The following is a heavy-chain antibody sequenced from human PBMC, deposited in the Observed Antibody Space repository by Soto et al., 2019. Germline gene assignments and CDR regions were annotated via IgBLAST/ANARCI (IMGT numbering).Heavy chain of an antibody. V-gene: IGHV3-7*01. D-gene: IGHD3-10*01. CDR2: INQDGSER. CDR3: VKDNRGSY. CDR1: GFTFSTCW. J-gene: IGHJ4*02. Sequence: EVQLVESGGGLVQPGGSLRLSCAASGFTFSTCWMMLVRQAPGKGLEWVANINQDGSERYYVDSVKGRFTISRDNAKNSLYLQMNSLRAEDTAVYYCVKDNRGSYWGQGTLVTVSS.